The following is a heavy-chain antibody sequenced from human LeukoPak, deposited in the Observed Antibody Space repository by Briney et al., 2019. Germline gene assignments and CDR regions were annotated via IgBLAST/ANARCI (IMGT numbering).Heavy chain of an antibody. CDR3: ARDGSGSSCYDY. D-gene: IGHD3-10*01. CDR1: GFTFSSYG. J-gene: IGHJ4*02. V-gene: IGHV3-48*01. CDR2: ISSSSSTI. Sequence: GGSLRLSCAASGFTFSSYGMNWVRQAPGKGLEWISYISSSSSTIYYADSVKGRFTISRDNAKNSLYLQMNSLRAEDTAVYYCARDGSGSSCYDYWAREPWSPSPQ.